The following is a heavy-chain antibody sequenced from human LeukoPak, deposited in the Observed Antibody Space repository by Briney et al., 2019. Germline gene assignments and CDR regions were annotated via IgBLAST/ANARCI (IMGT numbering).Heavy chain of an antibody. V-gene: IGHV1-46*01. CDR1: GYTLTDYY. J-gene: IGHJ1*01. CDR3: ARVGPTVTGAEYFQH. Sequence: ASVKVSCKASGYTLTDYYMHWVRQAPGQGLEWMGIINPSGGSTSYAQKFQGRVTMTRDTSTSTVYMELSSLRSEDTAVYYCARVGPTVTGAEYFQHWGQGTLVTVSS. CDR2: INPSGGST. D-gene: IGHD4-17*01.